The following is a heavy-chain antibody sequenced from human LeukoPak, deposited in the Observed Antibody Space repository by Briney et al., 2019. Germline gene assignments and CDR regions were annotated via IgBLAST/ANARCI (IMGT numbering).Heavy chain of an antibody. J-gene: IGHJ4*02. CDR3: ARDKGGPNRGTFDY. Sequence: GASVRVSYKGSGGTFNIYDISWVRQAPGQGREWMGGIIPIFGTANYPHKFQGRLTITADESTSTAYMELSSLRSEDTAVYYCARDKGGPNRGTFDYWGQGTLVTVSS. D-gene: IGHD3-10*01. CDR1: GGTFNIYD. V-gene: IGHV1-69*01. CDR2: IIPIFGTA.